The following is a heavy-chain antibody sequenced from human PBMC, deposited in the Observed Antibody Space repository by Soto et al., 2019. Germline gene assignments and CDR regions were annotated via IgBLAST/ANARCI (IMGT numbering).Heavy chain of an antibody. CDR1: GFTFSSYA. V-gene: IGHV3-23*01. Sequence: GWSLRLSCAASGFTFSSYAMSWVRQAPGKGLEWVSAISGSGGSTYYADSVKGRFTISRHNSKNTLYLQMNSLRAEDTAVYYCAGDLELRGYFEYWGQGTLVTVSS. CDR2: ISGSGGST. D-gene: IGHD1-7*01. CDR3: AGDLELRGYFEY. J-gene: IGHJ4*02.